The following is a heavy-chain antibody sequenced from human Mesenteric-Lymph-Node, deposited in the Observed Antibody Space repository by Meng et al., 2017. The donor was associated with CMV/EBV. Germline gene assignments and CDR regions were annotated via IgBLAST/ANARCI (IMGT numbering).Heavy chain of an antibody. CDR2: IYHTGST. Sequence: SETLSLTCTVSGFSISSGYYWGCIRQPPGKGLEWFGSIYHTGSTYSNPSLKSRVTMSVDTSKNQFSLKLSSVTAADTAVYYCARDLNGVTIFGVVSPHFNYWGQGTLVTVSS. V-gene: IGHV4-38-2*02. CDR3: ARDLNGVTIFGVVSPHFNY. J-gene: IGHJ4*02. D-gene: IGHD3-3*01. CDR1: GFSISSGYY.